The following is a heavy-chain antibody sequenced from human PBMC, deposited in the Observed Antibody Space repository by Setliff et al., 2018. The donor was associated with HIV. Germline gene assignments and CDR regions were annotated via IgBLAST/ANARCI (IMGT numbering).Heavy chain of an antibody. J-gene: IGHJ4*02. V-gene: IGHV3-21*04. D-gene: IGHD3-22*01. CDR1: GFTFSTYT. CDR3: VRSLSGNSSTYYWAFDF. CDR2: ISYSSTYI. Sequence: GGSLRLSCAASGFTFSTYTMNWVRQAPGKGLEWVSSISYSSTYIYYADSVKGRFTISRDNAKNSLYLQMNSLRDEDTAVYFCVRSLSGNSSTYYWAFDFWGQGAPVTVSS.